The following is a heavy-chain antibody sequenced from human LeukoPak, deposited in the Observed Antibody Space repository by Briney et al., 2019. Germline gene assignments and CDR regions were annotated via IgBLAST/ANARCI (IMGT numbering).Heavy chain of an antibody. CDR1: GFTFSSYS. CDR3: ARRDYYGSGSYGGLEYYFDY. Sequence: GGSLRLSCAASGFTFSSYSMNWVRQAPGKGLEWVSSISSNSSYIYYADSVKGRFTISRDNAKNSLYLQMNSLRAEDTAVYYCARRDYYGSGSYGGLEYYFDYWGQGTLVTVSS. D-gene: IGHD3-10*01. CDR2: ISSNSSYI. V-gene: IGHV3-21*04. J-gene: IGHJ4*02.